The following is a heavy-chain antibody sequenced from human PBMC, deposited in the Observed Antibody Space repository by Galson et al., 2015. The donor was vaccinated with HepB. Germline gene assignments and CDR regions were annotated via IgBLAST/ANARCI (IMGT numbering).Heavy chain of an antibody. CDR2: IRSKANNYAT. Sequence: SLRLSCAASGFTFSGSAMHWVRQASGKGLEWVGRIRSKANNYATAYAASVEGRFTISRDDSKNTAYLQMNSLKTEDTAVYYCTSLYLHGSSSWYVGYWGQGTLVTVSS. V-gene: IGHV3-73*01. CDR1: GFTFSGSA. CDR3: TSLYLHGSSSWYVGY. J-gene: IGHJ4*02. D-gene: IGHD6-13*01.